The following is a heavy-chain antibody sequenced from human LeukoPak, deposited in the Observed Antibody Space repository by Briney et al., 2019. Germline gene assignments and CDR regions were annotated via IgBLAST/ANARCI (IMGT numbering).Heavy chain of an antibody. D-gene: IGHD6-19*01. V-gene: IGHV1-18*01. CDR1: GYTFTSYG. Sequence: ASVKVSCKASGYTFTSYGISWVRQAPGQGLEWMGWISAYNGNTSYAQKLQGRVTMTTDTSTSTAYMELRSLRSDDTAVYYCARVVEAGYSSGWYYFDYWGQGTLVTVSS. CDR2: ISAYNGNT. J-gene: IGHJ4*02. CDR3: ARVVEAGYSSGWYYFDY.